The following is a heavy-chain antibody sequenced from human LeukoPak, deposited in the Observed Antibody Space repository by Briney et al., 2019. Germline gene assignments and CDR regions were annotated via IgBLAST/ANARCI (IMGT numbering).Heavy chain of an antibody. D-gene: IGHD3-22*01. Sequence: SETLSLTCAVSGSSISSGHYWGWIRPPPGKGREWIGSIYHNGNIYYNTALKSRVSIAADTSKNPFFLSLSSVTAADTAVYYCVRSADPDSRGYFPHYFDARGQGTLVTVSS. CDR1: GSSISSGHY. CDR2: IYHNGNI. CDR3: VRSADPDSRGYFPHYFDA. J-gene: IGHJ4*02. V-gene: IGHV4-38-2*01.